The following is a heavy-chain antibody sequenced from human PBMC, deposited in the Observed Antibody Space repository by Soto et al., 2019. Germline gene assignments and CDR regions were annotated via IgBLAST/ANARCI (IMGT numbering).Heavy chain of an antibody. CDR1: GGTFSSYA. Sequence: GASVKVSCKASGGTFSSYAISWVRQAPGQGLEWMGGIIPIFGTANYAQKFQGRVTITADESTSTAYMELSSPRSEDTAVYYCARADIRYCSSTSCYTSDYWGQGTLVTVS. CDR2: IIPIFGTA. J-gene: IGHJ4*02. V-gene: IGHV1-69*13. CDR3: ARADIRYCSSTSCYTSDY. D-gene: IGHD2-2*01.